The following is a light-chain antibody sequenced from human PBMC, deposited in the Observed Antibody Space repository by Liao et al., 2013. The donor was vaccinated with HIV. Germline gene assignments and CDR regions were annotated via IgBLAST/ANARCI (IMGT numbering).Light chain of an antibody. CDR2: QDT. Sequence: SYDLTQPPSVSVSPGQTASITCSGDKLGDKHSCWYQQKPGQSPVLIIYQDTKRPSGIPEQFSGSNSGNTATLTISGTQAMDEADYYCQAWDSSTYVFGTGTKVTVL. J-gene: IGLJ1*01. CDR1: KLGDKH. V-gene: IGLV3-1*01. CDR3: QAWDSSTYV.